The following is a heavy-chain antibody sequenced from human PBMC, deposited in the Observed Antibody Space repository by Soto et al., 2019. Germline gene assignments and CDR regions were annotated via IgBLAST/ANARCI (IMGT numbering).Heavy chain of an antibody. Sequence: SETLSLTCTVSGGSISSYYWSWIRQPPGKGLEWIGYIYYSGSTNYNPSLKSRVTISVDTSKNQFSLKLNSVTAADTAVYYCARGPRRGYNWFDPWGQGTLVTVS. J-gene: IGHJ5*02. CDR2: IYYSGST. CDR1: GGSISSYY. V-gene: IGHV4-59*01. CDR3: ARGPRRGYNWFDP.